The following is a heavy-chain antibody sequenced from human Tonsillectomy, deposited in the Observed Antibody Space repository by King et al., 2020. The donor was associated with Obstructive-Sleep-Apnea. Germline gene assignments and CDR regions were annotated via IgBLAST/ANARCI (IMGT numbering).Heavy chain of an antibody. V-gene: IGHV3-33*01. Sequence: VQLVESGGGVVQPGRSLRLSCAASGFTFSSYGMHWVRQAPGKGLEWVAVIWYDGTKKYYVDSVKGRFTTSRDNSKNTLYLQMNSPRAEDTAVYYCARERRGSSSPAYYYYGMDVWGQGTTVTVSS. CDR1: GFTFSSYG. CDR3: ARERRGSSSPAYYYYGMDV. J-gene: IGHJ6*02. D-gene: IGHD6-13*01. CDR2: IWYDGTKK.